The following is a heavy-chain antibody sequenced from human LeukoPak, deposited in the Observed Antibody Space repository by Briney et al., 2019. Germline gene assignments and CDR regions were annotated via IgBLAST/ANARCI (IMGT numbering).Heavy chain of an antibody. CDR3: AKGFFGSGTFPHNFDY. V-gene: IGHV3-64*04. J-gene: IGHJ4*02. Sequence: GGSLRLSCSASGFSFSNYDMHWVRQAPGKGLEYVSAISSNGGSTYYADSVKGRFTISRDNSKNTLYLQMNSLRAEDTAVYYCAKGFFGSGTFPHNFDYWGQGTLVTVSS. CDR1: GFSFSNYD. CDR2: ISSNGGST. D-gene: IGHD3-10*01.